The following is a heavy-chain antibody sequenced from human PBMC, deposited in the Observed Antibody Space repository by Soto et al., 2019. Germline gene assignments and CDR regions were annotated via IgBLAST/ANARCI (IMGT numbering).Heavy chain of an antibody. J-gene: IGHJ3*02. CDR1: GFTFSAYA. V-gene: IGHV3-23*01. CDR3: AKDAAAVNGVWDPFDM. Sequence: ELQLLESGGGVVQPGGSLSLSCAASGFTFSAYAMSWVRQAPGKGLQWVSGVGGSDTDKHYADSVRGRFTVSRDNSNNTLYLQRNSLRADDTAVYYCAKDAAAVNGVWDPFDMWGQWTEVTVSS. CDR2: VGGSDTDK. D-gene: IGHD2-8*01.